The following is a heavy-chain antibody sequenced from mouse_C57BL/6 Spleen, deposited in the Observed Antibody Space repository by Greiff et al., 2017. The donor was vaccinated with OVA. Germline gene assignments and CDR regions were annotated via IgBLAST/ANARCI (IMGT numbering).Heavy chain of an antibody. D-gene: IGHD1-1*01. V-gene: IGHV1-18*01. CDR1: GYTFTDYN. CDR2: INPNNGGT. CDR3: ARRVYYGSSFDY. Sequence: VHVKQSGPELVKPGASVKIPCKASGYTFTDYNMDWVKQSHGKSLEWIGDINPNNGGTIYNQKFKGKATLTVDKSSSTAYMELRSLTSEDTAVYYCARRVYYGSSFDYWGQGTTLTVSS. J-gene: IGHJ2*01.